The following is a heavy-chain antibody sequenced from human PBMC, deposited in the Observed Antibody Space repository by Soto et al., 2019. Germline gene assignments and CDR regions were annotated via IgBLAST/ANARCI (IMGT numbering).Heavy chain of an antibody. Sequence: QITLKESGPTLVKPTQTLTLTCTFSGFSLSTSGVGVGWIRQPPGKALEWLALIYWDDDKRYSPSLKSRLTITKDTSKKQVVLTMTNMDPVATATYYCARNTIFGVLYAFDIWGQGTMVTVSS. CDR3: ARNTIFGVLYAFDI. CDR2: IYWDDDK. J-gene: IGHJ3*02. D-gene: IGHD3-3*01. V-gene: IGHV2-5*02. CDR1: GFSLSTSGVG.